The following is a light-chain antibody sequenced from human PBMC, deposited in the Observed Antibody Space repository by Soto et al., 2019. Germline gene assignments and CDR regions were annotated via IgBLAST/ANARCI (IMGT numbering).Light chain of an antibody. J-gene: IGKJ2*01. V-gene: IGKV1-39*01. CDR3: HQTYSIPFT. Sequence: DIQMTQSPSSLSASVGDRVTITCRASQTIGNYLNWYHQKPGKPPKLLIYGISTLQSGVPSRFSGSGSGTDFTLTISSLQPEDFATYSCHQTYSIPFTFGQGTNLEIK. CDR2: GIS. CDR1: QTIGNY.